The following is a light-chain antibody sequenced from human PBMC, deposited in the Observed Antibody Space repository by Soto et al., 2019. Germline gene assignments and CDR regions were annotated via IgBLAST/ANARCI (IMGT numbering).Light chain of an antibody. CDR3: LQDHSYPWT. Sequence: AIQLTQSPSSLSASVGDRVIITCWAGQDIRSDLGWYQHKPGKAPRLLIHAASSLQSGVPSRFSGSASGTEFTLTISSLQPEDLASYYCLQDHSYPWTFGQGTKVDIK. J-gene: IGKJ1*01. CDR1: QDIRSD. V-gene: IGKV1-6*01. CDR2: AAS.